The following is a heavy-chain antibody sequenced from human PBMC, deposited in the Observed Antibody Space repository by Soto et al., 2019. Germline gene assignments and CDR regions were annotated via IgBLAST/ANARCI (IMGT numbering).Heavy chain of an antibody. J-gene: IGHJ6*03. V-gene: IGHV3-66*01. CDR1: GFTVSSNY. CDR3: ARDQVLGWFGELWDYYYYMDV. D-gene: IGHD3-10*01. CDR2: IYSGGST. Sequence: GESLKISCAASGFTVSSNYMSWVRQAPGKGLEWVSVIYSGGSTYYADSVKGRFTISRDNSKNTLYLQMNSLRAEDTAVYYCARDQVLGWFGELWDYYYYMDVWGKGTTVTVSS.